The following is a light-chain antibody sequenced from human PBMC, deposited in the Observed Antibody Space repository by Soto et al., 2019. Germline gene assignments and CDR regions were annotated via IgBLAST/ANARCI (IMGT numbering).Light chain of an antibody. CDR3: MQALQTPLT. V-gene: IGKV2-28*01. Sequence: DLVLTPSPLSLPVTPGEAASISCRSSQSLLHSNGYNYLDWYLQKPGQSPQLLIYLGSNRASGVPDRFSGSGSGTDFTLKISRVEAEDVGVYYCMQALQTPLTFGGGTKVDIK. CDR2: LGS. J-gene: IGKJ4*01. CDR1: QSLLHSNGYNY.